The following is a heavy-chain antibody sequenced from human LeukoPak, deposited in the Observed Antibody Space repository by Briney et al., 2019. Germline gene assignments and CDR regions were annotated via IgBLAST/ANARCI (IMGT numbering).Heavy chain of an antibody. CDR1: GGTFSSNA. CDR3: ARDNNDYVWGSYRYGFDP. V-gene: IGHV1-69*13. Sequence: ASVKVSCKASGGTFSSNAISWVRQAPGQGLEWMGGIIPVFGTTIYAQKFQGRVTITADEWTNTAYMELSSLRSEDTAVYYCARDNNDYVWGSYRYGFDPWGQGTLVTVSS. J-gene: IGHJ5*02. D-gene: IGHD3-16*02. CDR2: IIPVFGTT.